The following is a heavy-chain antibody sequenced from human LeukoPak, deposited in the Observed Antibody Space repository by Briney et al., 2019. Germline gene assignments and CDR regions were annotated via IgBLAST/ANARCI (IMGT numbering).Heavy chain of an antibody. CDR1: GGSFRGYF. D-gene: IGHD1-26*01. CDR2: ITHNGGT. CDR3: ARGNSGSHWGDHYFYMDV. Sequence: PSETLSLTCAVYGGSFRGYFWGWFRQTPGKGLEWLGEITHNGGTNYMPSLSGRVSVFQDVSKNQFSLKLSSVTAADTGVYYCARGNSGSHWGDHYFYMDVWGKGTTVIVSS. V-gene: IGHV4-34*01. J-gene: IGHJ6*03.